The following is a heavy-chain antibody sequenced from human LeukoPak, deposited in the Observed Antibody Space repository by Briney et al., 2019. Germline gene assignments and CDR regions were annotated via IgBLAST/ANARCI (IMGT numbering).Heavy chain of an antibody. CDR3: AGGYCSDGTCYRFDP. D-gene: IGHD2-15*01. Sequence: GGSLRLSCAASGFTFSDYYMSWIRQAPGKGLEWVSYISSSGSTIYYADSVKGRFTISRDNAKNSLYLQMNSLRAEDTAVYYCAGGYCSDGTCYRFDPWGQGTLVTVSS. CDR1: GFTFSDYY. CDR2: ISSSGSTI. V-gene: IGHV3-11*04. J-gene: IGHJ5*02.